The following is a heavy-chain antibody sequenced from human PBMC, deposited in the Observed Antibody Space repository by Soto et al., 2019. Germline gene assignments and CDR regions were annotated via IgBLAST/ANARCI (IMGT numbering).Heavy chain of an antibody. CDR3: AILARDPLVGYDFWSGSYGY. V-gene: IGHV1-8*01. D-gene: IGHD3-3*01. Sequence: GASVKVSCKASGYTFTSYDINWVRQATGQGLELMGWMNPNSGNTGYAQKFQGRVTMTRNTSISTAYMELSSLRSEDTAVYYCAILARDPLVGYDFWSGSYGYWGQGTLVTVSS. CDR1: GYTFTSYD. J-gene: IGHJ4*02. CDR2: MNPNSGNT.